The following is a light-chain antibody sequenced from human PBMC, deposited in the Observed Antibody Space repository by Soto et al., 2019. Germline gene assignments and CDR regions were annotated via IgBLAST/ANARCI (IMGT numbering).Light chain of an antibody. V-gene: IGKV3-15*01. CDR1: QSVSSN. CDR2: GAP. J-gene: IGKJ1*01. CDR3: QQYNNWPPWT. Sequence: EIVMTQSPATLSVSPGERATLSCRASQSVSSNLAWYQQKPGQAPRLLIYGAPTRATGIPARFSGSGSGTEFTLTISSVQSEDFAVYYCQQYNNWPPWTFGQGTKVEIK.